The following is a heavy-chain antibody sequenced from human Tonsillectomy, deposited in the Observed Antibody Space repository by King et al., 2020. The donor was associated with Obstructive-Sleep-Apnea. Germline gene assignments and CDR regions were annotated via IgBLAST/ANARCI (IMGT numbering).Heavy chain of an antibody. CDR1: GGSISSSSYY. D-gene: IGHD3-10*01. CDR3: AGEGPLLWFGELLEFDY. Sequence: QLQESGPGLVKPSETLSLTCTVSGGSISSSSYYWGWIRQPPGKGLEWIGSIYYSGSTYYNPSLKSRVTISVDTSKNQFSLKLSSVTAADTAVYYCAGEGPLLWFGELLEFDYWGQGTLVTVSS. V-gene: IGHV4-39*07. J-gene: IGHJ4*02. CDR2: IYYSGST.